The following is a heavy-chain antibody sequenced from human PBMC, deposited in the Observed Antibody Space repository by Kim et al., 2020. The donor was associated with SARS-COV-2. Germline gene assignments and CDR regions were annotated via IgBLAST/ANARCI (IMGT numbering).Heavy chain of an antibody. V-gene: IGHV3-30*01. CDR3: AREIVSYYGMDV. Sequence: KYYADSVKGRFTISRDNSKNTLYLQMNSLRAEDTAVYYCAREIVSYYGMDVWCQGTTVTVSS. CDR2: K. J-gene: IGHJ6*02. D-gene: IGHD1-26*01.